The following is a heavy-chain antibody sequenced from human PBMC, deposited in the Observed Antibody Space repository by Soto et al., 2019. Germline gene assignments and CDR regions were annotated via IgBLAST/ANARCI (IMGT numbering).Heavy chain of an antibody. CDR1: GFTCSSYA. Sequence: EVQLVESGGGLDQPGGSLRLSCAASGFTCSSYAMHWVRQAPGTGLEYVSAISSNGGSTYYANSVKGRFTISRDNSKNTLYLQMGSLRAEDMAVYYCARRTPGWYFDLWGRGTLVTVSS. J-gene: IGHJ2*01. CDR3: ARRTPGWYFDL. V-gene: IGHV3-64*01. CDR2: ISSNGGST.